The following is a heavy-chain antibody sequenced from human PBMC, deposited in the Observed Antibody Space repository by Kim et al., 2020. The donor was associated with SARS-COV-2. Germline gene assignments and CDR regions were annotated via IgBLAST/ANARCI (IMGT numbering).Heavy chain of an antibody. J-gene: IGHJ5*02. CDR2: IYPGDSDT. Sequence: GESLKISCKGSGYSFTSYWIGWVRQMPGKGLEWMGIIYPGDSDTRYSPSFQGQVTISADKSISTAYLQWSSLKASDTAMYYCARSGELAARRPGGWFDPWGQGTLVTVSS. CDR3: ARSGELAARRPGGWFDP. D-gene: IGHD6-6*01. CDR1: GYSFTSYW. V-gene: IGHV5-51*01.